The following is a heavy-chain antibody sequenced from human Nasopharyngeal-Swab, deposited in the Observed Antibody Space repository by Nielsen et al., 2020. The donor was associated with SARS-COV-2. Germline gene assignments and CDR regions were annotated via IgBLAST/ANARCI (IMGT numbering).Heavy chain of an antibody. CDR3: ARDAPAHYGAFY. CDR1: GFTSSSYS. D-gene: IGHD4-17*01. J-gene: IGHJ4*02. V-gene: IGHV3-23*01. CDR2: ITGNGDTT. Sequence: GGSLRLSCAASGFTSSSYSMSWLRQAPGKGLEWVSTITGNGDTTYYADSVKGRFTISRDSSKNTLYLQMDSLRGEDTAVYYCARDAPAHYGAFYWGRGTLVTVSS.